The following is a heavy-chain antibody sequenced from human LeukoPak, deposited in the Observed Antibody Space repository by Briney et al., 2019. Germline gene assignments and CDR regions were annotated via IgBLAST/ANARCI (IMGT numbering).Heavy chain of an antibody. D-gene: IGHD1-26*01. J-gene: IGHJ4*02. V-gene: IGHV3-7*01. CDR2: IKQDGSEK. Sequence: GGSLRLFCAASGFTFSSWWMTWVRQAPGKGLEWVANIKQDGSEKYYVDSVKGRFTISRDNAKNSLYLYMNSLRADDTAVYYCARDGRPLDYWGQGILVTVSS. CDR3: ARDGRPLDY. CDR1: GFTFSSWW.